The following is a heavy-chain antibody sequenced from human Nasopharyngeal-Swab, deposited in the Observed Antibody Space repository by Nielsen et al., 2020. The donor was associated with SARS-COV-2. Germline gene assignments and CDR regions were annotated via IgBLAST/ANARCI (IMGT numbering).Heavy chain of an antibody. Sequence: GESLKISCAASGFTFSSYTMNWVRQAPGKGLDWVSSISPTSDYIYYAESVKGRFTISRDNAKNSLFLQMNSLRAEETAIYYCVRGSYGHYDSWGQGALITVSS. D-gene: IGHD4-17*01. CDR2: ISPTSDYI. J-gene: IGHJ5*01. CDR3: VRGSYGHYDS. CDR1: GFTFSSYT. V-gene: IGHV3-21*06.